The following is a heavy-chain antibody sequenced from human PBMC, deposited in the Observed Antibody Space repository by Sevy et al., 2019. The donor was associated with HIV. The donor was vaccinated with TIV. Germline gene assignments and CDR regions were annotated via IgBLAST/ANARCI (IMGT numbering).Heavy chain of an antibody. J-gene: IGHJ5*02. CDR1: GYTFTSYG. V-gene: IGHV1-18*01. CDR3: ARDGICTGGVCPTASWFDP. D-gene: IGHD2-8*02. Sequence: ASVKVSCKASGYTFTSYGISWVRQAPGQGLEWMGWISAYNGNTNYAQKLQGRVTMTTDTSTSTAYMELRSLRSDHTAVYYCARDGICTGGVCPTASWFDPWGQGTLVTVSS. CDR2: ISAYNGNT.